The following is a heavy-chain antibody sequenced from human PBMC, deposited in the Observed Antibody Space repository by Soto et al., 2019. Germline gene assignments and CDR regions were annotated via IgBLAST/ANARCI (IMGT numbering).Heavy chain of an antibody. J-gene: IGHJ5*02. V-gene: IGHV3-21*01. CDR3: ARDHRYDFWSGYLYNWFDP. CDR1: GFTFSSYS. Sequence: GGSLRLSCTASGFTFSSYSMNWVRQAPGKVLEWVSSISSSSSYIYYADSVKGRFTISRDNAKNSLYLQMNSLRAEDTAVYYCARDHRYDFWSGYLYNWFDPWGQGTLVTVSS. CDR2: ISSSSSYI. D-gene: IGHD3-3*01.